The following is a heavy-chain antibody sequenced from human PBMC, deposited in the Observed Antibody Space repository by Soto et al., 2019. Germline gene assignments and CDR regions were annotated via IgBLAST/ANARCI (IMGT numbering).Heavy chain of an antibody. V-gene: IGHV3-23*01. J-gene: IGHJ4*02. D-gene: IGHD3-3*01. CDR1: GFTFSSYA. CDR3: AKSRLEWLFDY. CDR2: ISGSGGST. Sequence: XGSLRLSCSAAGFTFSSYAMSWVRQAPGKGLEWVSAISGSGGSTYYADSVKGRFTISRDNSKNTLYLQMNSLRAEDTAVYYCAKSRLEWLFDYWGQGTLVTVSS.